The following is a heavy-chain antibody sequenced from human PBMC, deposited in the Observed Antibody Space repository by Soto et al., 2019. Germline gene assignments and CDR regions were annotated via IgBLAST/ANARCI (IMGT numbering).Heavy chain of an antibody. CDR3: ATHIVVVVAATYLDY. D-gene: IGHD2-15*01. V-gene: IGHV3-23*01. CDR2: ISGSGGST. J-gene: IGHJ4*02. Sequence: GGSLRLSCAASGFTFSTFDMTWVRQAPGKGLEWVSAISGSGGSTYYADSVKGRFTISRDNSKNKLYLQMNSLRAEDLAVYYCATHIVVVVAATYLDYWGQGTLVTVSS. CDR1: GFTFSTFD.